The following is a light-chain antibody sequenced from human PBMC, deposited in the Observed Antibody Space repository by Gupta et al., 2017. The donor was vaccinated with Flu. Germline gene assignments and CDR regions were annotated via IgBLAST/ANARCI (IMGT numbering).Light chain of an antibody. CDR3: SSHAGRVTWV. V-gene: IGLV2-11*01. Sequence: QSAPTQPRPVSGSPGQSVTISCTGSSNDVGASNRVSWYQQRPGKASQLSRYDVTERPSGVPDRSSGSKSGSTASLPIFGLQADDEADYYCSSHAGRVTWVFGTGTTVTVL. CDR1: SNDVGASNR. CDR2: DVT. J-gene: IGLJ1*01.